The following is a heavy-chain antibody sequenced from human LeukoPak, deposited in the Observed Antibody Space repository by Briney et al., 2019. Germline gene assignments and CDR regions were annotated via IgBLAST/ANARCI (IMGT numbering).Heavy chain of an antibody. CDR1: AFTFRTYS. CDR2: ISGSTSYI. J-gene: IGHJ4*02. CDR3: ARGSDFVWGSYRPYFDY. D-gene: IGHD3-16*02. Sequence: GGSLRLSCVASAFTFRTYSMHWVRQAPGKGLECVSSISGSTSYIYYADSVRGRSTISRDNAKNSLYLQMNSLRAEDTAVYYCARGSDFVWGSYRPYFDYWGQGTLVTVSS. V-gene: IGHV3-21*01.